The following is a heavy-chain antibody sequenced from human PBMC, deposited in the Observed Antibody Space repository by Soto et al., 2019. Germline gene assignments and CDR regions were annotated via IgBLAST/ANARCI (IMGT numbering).Heavy chain of an antibody. CDR1: GYTFTIYG. D-gene: IGHD3-3*01. CDR3: ARSAESPNRFYDPLFHYYYYYGMDV. J-gene: IGHJ6*02. Sequence: ASVKVSCKASGYTFTIYGISWVRQAPGQGLEWMGWISAYNGNTNYAQKLQGRVTMTTDTSTSTAYMELRSLRSDDTAVYYCARSAESPNRFYDPLFHYYYYYGMDVWGQGTTVTLSS. V-gene: IGHV1-18*01. CDR2: ISAYNGNT.